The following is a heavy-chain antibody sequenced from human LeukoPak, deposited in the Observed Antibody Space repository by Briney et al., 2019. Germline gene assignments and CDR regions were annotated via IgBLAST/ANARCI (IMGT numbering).Heavy chain of an antibody. CDR3: ARDWVRYCSSTSCWSFDY. V-gene: IGHV1-18*01. CDR2: ISAYNGNT. Sequence: ASVKVSCKASGYTFTSYGISWVRQAPGQGLEWMGWISAYNGNTNYAQKLQGRVTMTTDTSTSTAHMELRSLRSDDTAVYYCARDWVRYCSSTSCWSFDYWGQGTLVTVSS. CDR1: GYTFTSYG. D-gene: IGHD2-2*01. J-gene: IGHJ4*02.